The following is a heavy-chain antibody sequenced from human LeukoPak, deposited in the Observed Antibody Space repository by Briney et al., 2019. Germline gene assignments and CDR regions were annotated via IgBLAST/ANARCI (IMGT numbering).Heavy chain of an antibody. CDR1: GSTFSSYA. D-gene: IGHD4-23*01. CDR3: AKVYGGNSYAFDI. J-gene: IGHJ3*02. V-gene: IGHV3-23*01. CDR2: ISGSGGST. Sequence: GGSLRLSCAASGSTFSSYAMSWVRRAPGKGREWISAISGSGGSTYYADSVKGRLTISRDNSKNKLYLQMNSLRAEDTALYYCAKVYGGNSYAFDIWGQGTMVTVSS.